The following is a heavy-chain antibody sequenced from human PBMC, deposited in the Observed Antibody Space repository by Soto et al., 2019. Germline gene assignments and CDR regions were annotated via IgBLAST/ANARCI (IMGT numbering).Heavy chain of an antibody. CDR3: ARRAWHSYYAIDV. V-gene: IGHV3-30*09. CDR1: GFKFTDFA. Sequence: GQLVESGGGEVQPGRSLRLSCAASGFKFTDFALHWVRQAPGKGLEWVAIIAYDGSEKHYAVSVKGRFAISRDNPKNTLYLEMNSLRPENTVVYFCARRAWHSYYAIDVWGQGTTVTVFS. CDR2: IAYDGSEK. D-gene: IGHD1-26*01. J-gene: IGHJ6*02.